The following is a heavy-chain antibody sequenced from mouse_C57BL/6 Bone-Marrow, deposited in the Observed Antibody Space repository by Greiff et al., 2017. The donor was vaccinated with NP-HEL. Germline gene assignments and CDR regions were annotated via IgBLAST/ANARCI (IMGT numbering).Heavy chain of an antibody. J-gene: IGHJ2*01. CDR1: GFTFSDYG. CDR3: ANLNRGNY. V-gene: IGHV5-17*01. Sequence: DVMLVESGGGLVKPGGSLKLSCAASGFTFSDYGMHWVRQAPEKGLEWVAYISSGSSTIYYADTVKGRFTISRDNAKNTLFLQMTSLRSEDTAMYYCANLNRGNYWGQGTTLTVSS. CDR2: ISSGSSTI.